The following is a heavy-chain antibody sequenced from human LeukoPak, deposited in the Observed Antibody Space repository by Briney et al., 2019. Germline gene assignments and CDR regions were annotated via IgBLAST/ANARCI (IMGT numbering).Heavy chain of an antibody. CDR3: AVVGQSMVRGTNYFDY. D-gene: IGHD3-10*01. Sequence: SETLSLTCPVSGGSISSYYWSWIRQPPGKGLEWIGYIYYSGSTNYNPSLKSRVTIPVDTSKNQFAITQSSVSAADTAVYYWAVVGQSMVRGTNYFDYWGQGTLVTVSS. V-gene: IGHV4-59*01. CDR1: GGSISSYY. J-gene: IGHJ4*02. CDR2: IYYSGST.